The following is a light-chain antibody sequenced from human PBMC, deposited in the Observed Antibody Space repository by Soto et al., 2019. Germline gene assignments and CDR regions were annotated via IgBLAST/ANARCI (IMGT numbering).Light chain of an antibody. Sequence: FVLTQSTGTLSLSPGERATLSCRASQTVRNNYLAWYQQKPGQAPRLLIYDASNRATGIPARFSGSGSGTDFTLTISSLEPEDFAVYYCQQRSNWPVTFGQGTRLEIK. CDR3: QQRSNWPVT. CDR2: DAS. CDR1: QTVRNNY. J-gene: IGKJ5*01. V-gene: IGKV3-11*01.